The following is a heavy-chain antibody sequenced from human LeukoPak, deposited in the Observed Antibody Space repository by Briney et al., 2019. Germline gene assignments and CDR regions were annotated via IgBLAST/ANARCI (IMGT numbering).Heavy chain of an antibody. CDR2: MNPNSGNT. D-gene: IGHD6-19*01. J-gene: IGHJ6*02. V-gene: IGHV1-8*01. CDR1: GYTFTSYD. Sequence: ASVKVSCKASGYTFTSYDINWVRQATGQGLEWMGWMNPNSGNTSYAQKFQGRVTMTRNTSISTAYMELSSLRSEDTAVYYCARGSGSSGWYKNYYYGMDVWGQGTTVTVSS. CDR3: ARGSGSSGWYKNYYYGMDV.